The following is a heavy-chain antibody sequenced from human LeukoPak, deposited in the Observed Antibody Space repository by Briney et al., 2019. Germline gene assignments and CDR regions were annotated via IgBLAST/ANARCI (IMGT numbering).Heavy chain of an antibody. J-gene: IGHJ4*02. CDR3: ARVTGYIVEDYFDY. CDR2: IYYSGST. V-gene: IGHV4-59*01. Sequence: PSETLSLTCSVSGGSISSYYWSWIRQPPGKGLEWIGYIYYSGSTNYNPSLKSRVTISVDTSKNQFSLRLSSVTAADTAVYYCARVTGYIVEDYFDYWGQGTLVTVSS. CDR1: GGSISSYY. D-gene: IGHD3-22*01.